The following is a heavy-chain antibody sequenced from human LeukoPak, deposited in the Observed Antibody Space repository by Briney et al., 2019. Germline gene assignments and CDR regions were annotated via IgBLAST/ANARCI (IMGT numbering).Heavy chain of an antibody. CDR2: IYSGGST. D-gene: IGHD3-9*01. Sequence: PGGSLRLSCAASGFTVSSNYMSWVRQAPGKGLEWVSVIYSGGSTYYADSVKGRFTISRDNSKNTLYLQMNSLRAEDTAVYYCARLYTGYSWPVVDYWGQGTLVTVSS. J-gene: IGHJ4*02. CDR1: GFTVSSNY. V-gene: IGHV3-53*01. CDR3: ARLYTGYSWPVVDY.